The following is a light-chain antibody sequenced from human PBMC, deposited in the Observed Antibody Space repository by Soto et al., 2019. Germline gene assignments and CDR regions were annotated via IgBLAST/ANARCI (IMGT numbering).Light chain of an antibody. CDR2: WAS. J-gene: IGKJ2*01. Sequence: DIVMTQSPDSLAGSLGERATINCKSSQSILYSSNNKNYLAWYQQKPGQPPKLLIYWASTRESGVPDRFSGSGSGTDFTLTISSLQAEDVAVYYCQQYYTIPHTFGQGTKV. CDR3: QQYYTIPHT. V-gene: IGKV4-1*01. CDR1: QSILYSSNNKNY.